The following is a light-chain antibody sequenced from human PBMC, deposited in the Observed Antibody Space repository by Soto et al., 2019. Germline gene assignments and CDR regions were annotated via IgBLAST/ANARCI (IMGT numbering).Light chain of an antibody. CDR2: EVS. CDR3: SSYTDTNNFVV. J-gene: IGLJ2*01. Sequence: QSALTQPPSASGSPGQSVTISCTGTGNDVGGFDYVSWYQHHPGKAPKLVMYEVSKRPSGVPNRFSGSKSDNTASLTVAGLQAEDEADYSCSSYTDTNNFVVFGGGTKLTVL. CDR1: GNDVGGFDY. V-gene: IGLV2-8*01.